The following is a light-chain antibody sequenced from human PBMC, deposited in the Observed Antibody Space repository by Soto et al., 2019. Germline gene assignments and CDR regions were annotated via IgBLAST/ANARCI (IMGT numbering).Light chain of an antibody. CDR3: QQYYSTPLT. Sequence: DIVMNQSPDSLAVSLGERATINCKSSQSVLSSSNNMNYLSWYQQKPGQPPKLLFYWASTRESGVPDRFSGSGSGTDFTLTISSLQAEDVALYYCQQYYSTPLTFGGGTKVDIK. J-gene: IGKJ4*01. V-gene: IGKV4-1*01. CDR2: WAS. CDR1: QSVLSSSNNMNY.